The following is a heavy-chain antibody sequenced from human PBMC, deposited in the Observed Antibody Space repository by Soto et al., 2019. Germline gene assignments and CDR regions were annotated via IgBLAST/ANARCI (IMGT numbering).Heavy chain of an antibody. Sequence: PGGSLRLSCAASGFTFSSYAMSWVRQAPGKGLEWVSAISGSGGSTYYADSVKGRFTISRDNSKNTLYLQMNSLRAEDTAVYYCAKHAGVVVVAAHGYYYYMDVWGKGTTVTVSS. CDR2: ISGSGGST. V-gene: IGHV3-23*01. D-gene: IGHD2-15*01. J-gene: IGHJ6*03. CDR3: AKHAGVVVVAAHGYYYYMDV. CDR1: GFTFSSYA.